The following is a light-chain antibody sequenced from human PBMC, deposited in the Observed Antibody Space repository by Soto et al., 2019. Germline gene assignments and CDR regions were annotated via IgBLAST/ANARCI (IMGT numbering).Light chain of an antibody. J-gene: IGLJ6*01. CDR2: YDD. CDR3: AAWDDSLNGPNV. Sequence: QSVLTQPPSVSEAPRQRVTISCSGSSSNIGNNAVNWYQQLPGKAPKLLIYYDDLLPSGVSDRFSGSKSGTSASLAISGLQSEDEADYYCAAWDDSLNGPNVFGSGTQPDRP. V-gene: IGLV1-36*01. CDR1: SSNIGNNA.